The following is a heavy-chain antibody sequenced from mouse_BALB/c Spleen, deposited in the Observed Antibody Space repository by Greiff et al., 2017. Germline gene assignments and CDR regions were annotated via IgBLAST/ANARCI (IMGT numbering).Heavy chain of an antibody. CDR3: ARRPYYGHAGYFDV. CDR2: IYPGSGNT. J-gene: IGHJ1*01. D-gene: IGHD2-10*01. V-gene: IGHV1-84*02. Sequence: QVHVKQSGPELVKPGASVKISCKASGYTFTDYYINWVKQKPGQGLEWIGWIYPGSGNTKYNEKFKGKATLTVDTSSSTAYMQLSSLTSEDTAVYFCARRPYYGHAGYFDVWGAGTTVTVSS. CDR1: GYTFTDYY.